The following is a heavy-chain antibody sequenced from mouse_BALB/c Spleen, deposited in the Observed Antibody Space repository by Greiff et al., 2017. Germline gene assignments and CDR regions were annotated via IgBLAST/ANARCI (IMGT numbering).Heavy chain of an antibody. CDR2: IYPGDGDT. CDR1: GYAFSSYW. D-gene: IGHD2-14*01. Sequence: VQLQQSGAELVRPGSSVKISCKASGYAFSSYWMNWVKQRPGQGLEWIGQIYPGDGDTNYNGKFKGKATLTADKSSSTAYMQLSSLTSEDSAVYFCARRGYRYDDAMDYWGQGTSVTVSS. J-gene: IGHJ4*01. CDR3: ARRGYRYDDAMDY. V-gene: IGHV1-80*01.